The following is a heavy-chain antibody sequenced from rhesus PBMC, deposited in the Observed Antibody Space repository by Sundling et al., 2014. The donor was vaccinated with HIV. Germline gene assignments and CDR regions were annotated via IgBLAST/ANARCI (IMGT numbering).Heavy chain of an antibody. CDR3: ARDLKFWGYNIWTGYYTGLFDY. J-gene: IGHJ4*01. CDR2: IRNKANDGTA. CDR1: GFTFSDYY. V-gene: IGHV3-116*02. D-gene: IGHD3-3*01. Sequence: EVRLVESGGGLVQPGGSLRLSCAASGFTFSDYYMSWVRQAPGKGPEWVGFIRNKANDGTAEYAASVKGRFTISRDDSKSIASLQMNSLKTEDTAVYYCARDLKFWGYNIWTGYYTGLFDYWGQGVLVTVSS.